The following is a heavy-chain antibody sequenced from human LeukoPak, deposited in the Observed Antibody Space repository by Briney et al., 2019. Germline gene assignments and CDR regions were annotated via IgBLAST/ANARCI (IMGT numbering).Heavy chain of an antibody. Sequence: GESLQISCKGSGYIFTSYWIGWVRQMPGKGLEWMGIIYPGDSDTRYSPSFQGQVTISADKSISTAYLQWSSLKASDTAMYYCARQDIAARPPDAYWGQGTLVTVSS. CDR2: IYPGDSDT. CDR1: GYIFTSYW. D-gene: IGHD6-6*01. J-gene: IGHJ4*02. CDR3: ARQDIAARPPDAY. V-gene: IGHV5-51*01.